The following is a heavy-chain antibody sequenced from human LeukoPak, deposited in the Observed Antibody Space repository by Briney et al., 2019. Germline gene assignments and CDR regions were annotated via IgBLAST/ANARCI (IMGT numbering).Heavy chain of an antibody. CDR2: ISGSGGTT. CDR1: GFTFNSYA. J-gene: IGHJ4*02. Sequence: PGGSLRLSCAASGFTFNSYAMSWVRQAPGKGLEWISAISGSGGTTSSADSVKGRFTISRDNSRNTLFLQMNSLRAEDTAVYYCAIHSSSWYEGYFDYWGQGTLVTVS. CDR3: AIHSSSWYEGYFDY. D-gene: IGHD6-13*01. V-gene: IGHV3-23*01.